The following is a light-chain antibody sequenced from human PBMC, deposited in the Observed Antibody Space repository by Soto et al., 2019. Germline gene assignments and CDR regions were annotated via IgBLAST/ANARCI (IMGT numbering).Light chain of an antibody. V-gene: IGKV3-11*01. CDR1: QTIDNY. Sequence: EIVLTQSPATLSLSPGERATLSCRASQTIDNYLHWYQQKPGQAPRLLIYDAFYRAAGVPARFSGVGSGTDFTLTISSLEPEDFAFYYCQQRKNWPLTFSGGTRVEI. J-gene: IGKJ4*01. CDR3: QQRKNWPLT. CDR2: DAF.